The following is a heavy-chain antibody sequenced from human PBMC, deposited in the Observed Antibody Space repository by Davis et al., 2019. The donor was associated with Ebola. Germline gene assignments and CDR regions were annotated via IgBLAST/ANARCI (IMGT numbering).Heavy chain of an antibody. V-gene: IGHV4-4*02. CDR3: ARDLSSGWPGYFDF. D-gene: IGHD6-19*01. CDR1: GGSISSSNW. Sequence: PSETLSLTCAVSGGSISSSNWWSWVRQPPGKGLEWIGEIYHSGGTNYNPSLKSRVAISVDTSKNQFSLDLTSVTAADTAVYYCARDLSSGWPGYFDFWGQGIVVTVSS. CDR2: IYHSGGT. J-gene: IGHJ4*02.